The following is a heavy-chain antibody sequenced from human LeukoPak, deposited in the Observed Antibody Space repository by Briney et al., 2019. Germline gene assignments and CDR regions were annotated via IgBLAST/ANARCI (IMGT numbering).Heavy chain of an antibody. CDR1: GGSFSGYY. V-gene: IGHV4-34*01. Sequence: SETLSLTCAVYGGSFSGYYWCWIRQPPGKGLEWIGEINHSGSTNYNPSLKSRVTISVDTSKNQFSLKLSSATAADTAVYYCGDGRSLDYWGQGTLVTVSS. CDR2: INHSGST. CDR3: GDGRSLDY. J-gene: IGHJ4*02.